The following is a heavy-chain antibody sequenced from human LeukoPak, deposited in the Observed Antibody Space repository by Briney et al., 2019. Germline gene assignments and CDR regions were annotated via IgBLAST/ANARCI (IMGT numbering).Heavy chain of an antibody. CDR2: VYHSGST. J-gene: IGHJ5*02. CDR1: GYSISSGYY. CDR3: ARGIHGGSGWYGIGWFDP. Sequence: KPSETLSLTCAVSGYSISSGYYWGWIRQPPGKGLEWIGSVYHSGSTYYNPSLKSRVTISVDTSKNQFSLKLSSVTAADTAVYYCARGIHGGSGWYGIGWFDPWGQGTLVTVSS. V-gene: IGHV4-38-2*01. D-gene: IGHD6-19*01.